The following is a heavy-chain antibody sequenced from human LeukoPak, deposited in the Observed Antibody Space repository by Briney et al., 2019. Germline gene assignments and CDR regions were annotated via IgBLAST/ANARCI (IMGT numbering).Heavy chain of an antibody. CDR2: INHSGST. CDR3: ARGLYDFWSLYNWFDP. V-gene: IGHV4-34*01. Sequence: SETLSLTCAVYGGSFSGYYWSWIRQPPGKGLEWIGEINHSGSTNYNPSLKSRVTISVDTSKNQFSLKLSSVTAADTAVYYCARGLYDFWSLYNWFDPWGQGTLVTVSS. D-gene: IGHD3-3*01. J-gene: IGHJ5*02. CDR1: GGSFSGYY.